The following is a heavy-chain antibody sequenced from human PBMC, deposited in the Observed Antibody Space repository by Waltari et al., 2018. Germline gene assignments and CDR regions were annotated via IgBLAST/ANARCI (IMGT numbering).Heavy chain of an antibody. CDR2: ISSSSTI. J-gene: IGHJ3*02. Sequence: EVQLVESGGGLVQPGGSLRLSCAASGFTFSSYSMNWVRQAPGKGLEWVSYISSSSTIYYADSVKGRFTISRDNAKNSLYLQMNSLRAEDTAVYYCARWTVVNDAFDIWGQGTMVTVSS. D-gene: IGHD2-15*01. CDR3: ARWTVVNDAFDI. CDR1: GFTFSSYS. V-gene: IGHV3-48*04.